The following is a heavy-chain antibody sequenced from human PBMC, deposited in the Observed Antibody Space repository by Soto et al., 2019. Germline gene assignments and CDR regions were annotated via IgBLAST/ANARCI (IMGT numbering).Heavy chain of an antibody. CDR1: GYTFTGYY. Sequence: GASVKVSCKASGYTFTGYYMHWVRQAPGQGLEWMGWINPNSGGTNYAQKFQGRVTMTRDMSISAAYMELSRLRSDDTAVYYCARDLGIQMIVVVSSPHGMDVWGQGTTVTVSS. J-gene: IGHJ6*02. V-gene: IGHV1-2*02. D-gene: IGHD3-22*01. CDR3: ARDLGIQMIVVVSSPHGMDV. CDR2: INPNSGGT.